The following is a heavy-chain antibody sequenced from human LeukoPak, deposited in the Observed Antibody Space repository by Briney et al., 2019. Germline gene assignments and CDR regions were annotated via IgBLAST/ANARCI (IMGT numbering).Heavy chain of an antibody. V-gene: IGHV1-69*04. J-gene: IGHJ4*02. CDR3: ASPGEQHLVFEY. Sequence: SVKVSCKASGGTFSSYAISWVRQAPGQGLEWMGRIIPILGIANYAQKFQGRVTITADKSTSTAYMELSSLRSEDTAVYYCASPGEQHLVFEYWGQGTLDTVSS. CDR1: GGTFSSYA. CDR2: IIPILGIA. D-gene: IGHD6-13*01.